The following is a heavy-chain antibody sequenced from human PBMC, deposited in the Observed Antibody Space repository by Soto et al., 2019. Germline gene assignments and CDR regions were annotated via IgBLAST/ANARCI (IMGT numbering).Heavy chain of an antibody. D-gene: IGHD6-19*01. Sequence: QVQLVQSGAEVKKPGSSVKVSCKASGGTFSSYAISWVRQAPGQGLEWMGGTIPIFGTANYAQKFQGRVTITAAEYTSTDYMELSSLRSEDTDVYYCARGVESSGWPPGLAYFDYWGQGTLVTVSS. V-gene: IGHV1-69*12. CDR1: GGTFSSYA. CDR3: ARGVESSGWPPGLAYFDY. J-gene: IGHJ4*02. CDR2: TIPIFGTA.